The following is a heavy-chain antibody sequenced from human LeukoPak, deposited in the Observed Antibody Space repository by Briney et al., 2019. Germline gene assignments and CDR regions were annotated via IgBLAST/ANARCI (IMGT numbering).Heavy chain of an antibody. CDR1: GFTFNSYA. Sequence: GGSLRLSYGASGFTFNSYAVSWVRQAPGKGREGVSAISGSGGGTYYADSVKGRFTISRDNSKTTVYLQMNSLSTEDTAVYYCAKTTTGYSSGRYPGWPVDCWGQGTLVTVSS. CDR2: ISGSGGGT. J-gene: IGHJ4*02. D-gene: IGHD6-19*01. V-gene: IGHV3-23*01. CDR3: AKTTTGYSSGRYPGWPVDC.